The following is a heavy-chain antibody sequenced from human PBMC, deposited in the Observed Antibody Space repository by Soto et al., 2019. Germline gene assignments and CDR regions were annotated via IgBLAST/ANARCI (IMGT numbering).Heavy chain of an antibody. CDR1: GGSISSGDYY. D-gene: IGHD1-1*01. Sequence: SETLSLTCTVSGGSISSGDYYWSWIRQPPGKGLEWIGYIYYSGSTYYNPSLKSRVTISVDTSKNQFSLKLSSVTAADTAVYYCARDLSWNHFDIWGQGTMVTVSS. CDR3: ARDLSWNHFDI. V-gene: IGHV4-30-4*01. CDR2: IYYSGST. J-gene: IGHJ3*02.